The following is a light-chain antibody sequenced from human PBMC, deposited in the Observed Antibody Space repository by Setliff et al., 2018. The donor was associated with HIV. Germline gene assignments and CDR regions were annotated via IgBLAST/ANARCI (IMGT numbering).Light chain of an antibody. CDR1: SSDVGAYDY. CDR3: CSYAATYTYI. V-gene: IGLV2-11*01. J-gene: IGLJ1*01. Sequence: QSVLAQPRSVSGSPGQTVTFSCTGSSSDVGAYDYVSWYQQHPGNAPKLIIYDVRKRPSGVPDRFSGSKSGDTASLTISGLQPEDEADYYCCSYAATYTYIFGTGTKVTVL. CDR2: DVR.